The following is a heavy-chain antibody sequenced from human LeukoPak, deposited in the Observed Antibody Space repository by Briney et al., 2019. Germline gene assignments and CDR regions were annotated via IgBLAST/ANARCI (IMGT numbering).Heavy chain of an antibody. V-gene: IGHV1-3*01. D-gene: IGHD2-2*01. CDR3: TRGDQLLPYDY. CDR2: INAGNGNT. CDR1: GYTFTSYA. J-gene: IGHJ4*02. Sequence: GASVKVSCKASGYTFTSYAMHWVRQAPGQRLEWMGWINAGNGNTKYSQKFQGRVTITRDTSASTAYMELSSLRSEDTAVYYCTRGDQLLPYDYWGQGTLVTVSS.